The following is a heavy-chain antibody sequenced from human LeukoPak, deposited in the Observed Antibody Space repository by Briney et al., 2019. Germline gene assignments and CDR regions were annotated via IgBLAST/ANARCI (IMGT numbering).Heavy chain of an antibody. CDR2: ISGSGGST. CDR3: AKWYYYDSSGDDAFDI. CDR1: GFTFSSYA. Sequence: PGGSLRLSCAASGFTFSSYAMSWVRQAPGKGLEWVSAISGSGGSTYYADSVKGRFTISRDNSKNTLYLQMNSLRAEDTAVYYCAKWYYYDSSGDDAFDIWGQGTMVTVSS. V-gene: IGHV3-23*01. D-gene: IGHD3-22*01. J-gene: IGHJ3*02.